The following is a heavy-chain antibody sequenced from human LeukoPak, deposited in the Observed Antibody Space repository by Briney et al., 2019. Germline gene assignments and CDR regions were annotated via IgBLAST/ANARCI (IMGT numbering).Heavy chain of an antibody. CDR2: IYTSGST. D-gene: IGHD6-13*01. V-gene: IGHV4-4*07. CDR1: SGSISNYD. CDR3: AGFSTVADAFDI. J-gene: IGHJ3*02. Sequence: SETLSLTCTVSSGSISNYDWSWIRQPAGKGLEWIGRIYTSGSTNYNPSLKSRVTMSVDTSKNQFSLQLHSVTPEDTAVYYCAGFSTVADAFDIWGQGTMVTVSS.